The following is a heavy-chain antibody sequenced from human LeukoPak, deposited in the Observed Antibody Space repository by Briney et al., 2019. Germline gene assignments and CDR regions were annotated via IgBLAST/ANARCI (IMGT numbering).Heavy chain of an antibody. CDR2: INPNSGGT. V-gene: IGHV1-2*04. J-gene: IGHJ5*02. CDR3: ARGNNWNDEGWFDP. Sequence: ASVKVSCKASGYTFTGYYMHWVRQAPGQGPEWMGWINPNSGGTNYAQKFQGWVTMTRDTSISTAYMELSRLRSDDTAVYYCARGNNWNDEGWFDPWGQGTLVTVSS. D-gene: IGHD1-20*01. CDR1: GYTFTGYY.